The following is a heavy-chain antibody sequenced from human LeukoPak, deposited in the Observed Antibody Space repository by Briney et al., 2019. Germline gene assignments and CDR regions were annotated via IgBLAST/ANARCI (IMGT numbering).Heavy chain of an antibody. CDR3: AKCSGGNCYHSDDH. CDR2: ISSGSRYI. D-gene: IGHD2-15*01. V-gene: IGHV3-21*01. Sequence: GGSLRLYCAASGFTFSAYSMNWLRQAPGKGLEWVSSISSGSRYIYYADSVKGRFTISRDNAKDSLYLQMNSLRAEDTAVYYCAKCSGGNCYHSDDHWGQGTLVTVSP. CDR1: GFTFSAYS. J-gene: IGHJ5*02.